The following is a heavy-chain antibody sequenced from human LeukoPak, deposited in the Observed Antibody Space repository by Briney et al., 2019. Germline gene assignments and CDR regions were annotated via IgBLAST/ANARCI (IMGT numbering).Heavy chain of an antibody. CDR1: GFTFSSYA. Sequence: GGSLRLSCAASGFTFSSYAMHWVRQAPGKGLEYVSAISSNGGSTYYANSVKGRFTISRDNSKNTLYLQMGSLRAEDMAVYYCARYGTVEPTRRPARYFQHWGQGTLVTVSS. D-gene: IGHD2-8*02. CDR2: ISSNGGST. J-gene: IGHJ1*01. V-gene: IGHV3-64*01. CDR3: ARYGTVEPTRRPARYFQH.